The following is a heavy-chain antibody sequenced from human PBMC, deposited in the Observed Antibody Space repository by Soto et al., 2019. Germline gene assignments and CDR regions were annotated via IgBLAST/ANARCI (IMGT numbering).Heavy chain of an antibody. Sequence: VGSLRLSCAASGFTFSSYWMHWVRQAPGKGLVWVSRINSDGSSTSYADSVKGRFTISRDNAKNTLYLQMNSLRAEDTAVYYCARDKKGYSGSYGMDVWGQGTTVTVSS. J-gene: IGHJ6*02. CDR1: GFTFSSYW. CDR3: ARDKKGYSGSYGMDV. D-gene: IGHD5-12*01. CDR2: INSDGSST. V-gene: IGHV3-74*01.